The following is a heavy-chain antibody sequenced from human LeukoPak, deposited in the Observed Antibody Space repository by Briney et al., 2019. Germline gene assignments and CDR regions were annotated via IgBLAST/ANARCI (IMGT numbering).Heavy chain of an antibody. CDR3: AKDLTPLYDSSGYSDAYYYGMDV. D-gene: IGHD3-22*01. Sequence: PGGSLRLSCAASGFTFSSYAMSWVRQAPGKGLEWVSSISSSSSYIYYADSVKGRFTISRDNAKNSLYLQMNSLRAEDTALYYCAKDLTPLYDSSGYSDAYYYGMDVWGQGTTVTVSS. CDR2: ISSSSSYI. CDR1: GFTFSSYA. V-gene: IGHV3-21*04. J-gene: IGHJ6*02.